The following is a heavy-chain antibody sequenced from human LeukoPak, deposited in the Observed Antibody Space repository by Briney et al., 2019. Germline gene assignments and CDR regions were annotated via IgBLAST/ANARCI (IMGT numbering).Heavy chain of an antibody. CDR1: GFTFSSYA. CDR3: VKVSRYSSGWYVGDY. J-gene: IGHJ4*02. Sequence: PGGSLRLSCSASGFTFSSYAMHWVRQAPGKGLEYASAISSNGGSTYYADSVKGRFTISRDNSKNTLYLQMSSLRAEDTAVYYCVKVSRYSSGWYVGDYWGQGTLVTVSS. CDR2: ISSNGGST. V-gene: IGHV3-64D*06. D-gene: IGHD6-19*01.